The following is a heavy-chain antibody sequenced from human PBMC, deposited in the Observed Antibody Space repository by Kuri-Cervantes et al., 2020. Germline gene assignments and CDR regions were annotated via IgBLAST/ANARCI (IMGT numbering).Heavy chain of an antibody. Sequence: SQTLSLTCAVSGYSISSGYYWGWIRQPPGKGLEWIGSIYHSGSTYYNPSLKSRVTISVDTSKNQCSLKLSSVTAADTAVYYCARTRTYYFDYWGQGTLVTVSS. J-gene: IGHJ4*02. CDR2: IYHSGST. D-gene: IGHD1-7*01. CDR3: ARTRTYYFDY. V-gene: IGHV4-38-2*01. CDR1: GYSISSGYY.